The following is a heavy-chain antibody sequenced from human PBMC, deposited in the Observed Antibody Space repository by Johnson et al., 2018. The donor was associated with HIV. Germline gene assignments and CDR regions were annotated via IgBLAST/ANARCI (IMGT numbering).Heavy chain of an antibody. CDR2: IHYDGNNK. CDR3: ARAPGGSPRAAFDI. J-gene: IGHJ3*02. CDR1: GFTFSREN. Sequence: QVHLVESGGGLVQPGMSLRLSYADSGFTFSRENMHWVRQAPDNGLHWVAIIHYDGNNKYYADSVKGRFTISRDNSKNTLYLQMNSLRAEDTALYYCARAPGGSPRAAFDIWGQGTVVTVSS. V-gene: IGHV3-30*03. D-gene: IGHD2-15*01.